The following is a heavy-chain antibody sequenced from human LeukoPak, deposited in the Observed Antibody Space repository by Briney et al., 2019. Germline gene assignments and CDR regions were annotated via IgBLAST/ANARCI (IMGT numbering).Heavy chain of an antibody. V-gene: IGHV7-4-1*02. CDR3: ARESPYYYDSSDYYETDY. Sequence: ASVKVSCKASGYTFTTYAMNWVRQAPGQGLQWMGWINTNTGNPTYAQGFTGRFVFSLDTSVSTAYLQISSLKAEDTAVYYCARESPYYYDSSDYYETDYWGQGTLVTVSS. J-gene: IGHJ4*02. CDR2: INTNTGNP. CDR1: GYTFTTYA. D-gene: IGHD3-22*01.